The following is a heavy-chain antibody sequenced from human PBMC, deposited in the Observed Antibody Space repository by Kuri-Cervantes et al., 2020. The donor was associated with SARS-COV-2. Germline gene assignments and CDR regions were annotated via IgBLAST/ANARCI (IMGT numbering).Heavy chain of an antibody. Sequence: GESLKISCAASGFTFSSYSMNWVRQAPGKGLEWVSSISSSSSYIYYADSVKGRFTISRDNAKNSLYLQMNSLRAEDTAVYHCARDLKESKGMDFDYWGQGTLVTVSS. CDR1: GFTFSSYS. CDR2: ISSSSSYI. J-gene: IGHJ4*02. CDR3: ARDLKESKGMDFDY. V-gene: IGHV3-21*01. D-gene: IGHD5-24*01.